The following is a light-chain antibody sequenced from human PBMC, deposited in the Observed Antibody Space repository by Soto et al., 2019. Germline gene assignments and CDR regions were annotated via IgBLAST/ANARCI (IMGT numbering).Light chain of an antibody. V-gene: IGKV2D-29*02. CDR3: MQSTQLPPT. J-gene: IGKJ5*01. CDR1: HSLLHITGETF. Sequence: VMTQPPLSLSVAHGQPASISCKSSHSLLHITGETFLFWYLQKPGQSPQLLIYEVSTRVSGVPDRFSGSGSGTEFTLEISRVETDDVGIYYCMQSTQLPPTFGQGTRLEIK. CDR2: EVS.